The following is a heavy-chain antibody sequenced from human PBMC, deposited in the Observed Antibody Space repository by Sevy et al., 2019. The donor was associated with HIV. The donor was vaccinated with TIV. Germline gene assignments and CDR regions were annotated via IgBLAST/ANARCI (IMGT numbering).Heavy chain of an antibody. CDR3: ARLDPSGPRDN. V-gene: IGHV4-39*01. CDR1: GDSISGTDYS. CDR2: IHYKGTT. Sequence: SETLSLTCTVSGDSISGTDYSWGWIRQPPGKGLEWIGNIHYKGTTYYNPSLKSRVTVSVDTSKNQFSLRLSSVSAADTAVYYCARLDPSGPRDNWGQGTLVTVSS. D-gene: IGHD5-12*01. J-gene: IGHJ4*02.